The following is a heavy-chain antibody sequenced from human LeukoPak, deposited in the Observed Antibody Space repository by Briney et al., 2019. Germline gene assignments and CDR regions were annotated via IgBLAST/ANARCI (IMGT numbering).Heavy chain of an antibody. CDR1: GFTFSSYA. Sequence: GGSLRLSCAASGFTFSSYAMHWVRQAPGKGLEWVAVISYDGSNKYYADSVKGRFTISRDNSKNTLYLQMNSLRAEDTAVYYCARELGSSTGDYWGQGTLVTVSS. CDR2: ISYDGSNK. CDR3: ARELGSSTGDY. V-gene: IGHV3-30-3*01. J-gene: IGHJ4*02. D-gene: IGHD1-26*01.